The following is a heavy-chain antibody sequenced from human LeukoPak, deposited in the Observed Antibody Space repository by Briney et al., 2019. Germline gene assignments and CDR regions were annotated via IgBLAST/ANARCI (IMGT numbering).Heavy chain of an antibody. J-gene: IGHJ4*02. Sequence: SETLSLTCSVSGDSISSYFWAWIRQPPGKGLEWIGYVCYNGTTNYNPSLRNRVAISIDTSKNQFFLKLNSATAADTAVYYCATSGGFNSPRHYWGQGTLVTVSS. CDR3: ATSGGFNSPRHY. CDR2: VCYNGTT. V-gene: IGHV4-59*01. D-gene: IGHD3-16*01. CDR1: GDSISSYF.